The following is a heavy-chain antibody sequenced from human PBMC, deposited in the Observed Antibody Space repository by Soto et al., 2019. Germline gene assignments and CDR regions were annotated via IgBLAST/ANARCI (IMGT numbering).Heavy chain of an antibody. CDR1: AYSFTSYW. CDR2: IYPGDSDT. J-gene: IGHJ4*02. CDR3: ARQGSGCTDY. D-gene: IGHD3-3*01. Sequence: PRESRKISCKGSAYSFTSYWIRWGRQMPGKGLEWMGIIYPGDSDTRYRPSFQGQVTISADKSISTAYLQWSSLKASDTAMYYCARQGSGCTDYWGQGTLVTVFS. V-gene: IGHV5-51*01.